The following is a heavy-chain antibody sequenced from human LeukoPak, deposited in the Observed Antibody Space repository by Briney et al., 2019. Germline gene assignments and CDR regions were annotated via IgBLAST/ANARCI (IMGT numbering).Heavy chain of an antibody. Sequence: SVKVSRKASGGTFSSYAISWVRQAPGQGLEWMGRIIPILGIANYAQKFQGRVTITADKSTSTAYMELSSLRSEDTAVYYCARRSSGWRYDAFDIWGQGTMVTVSS. CDR2: IIPILGIA. D-gene: IGHD6-19*01. CDR1: GGTFSSYA. J-gene: IGHJ3*02. CDR3: ARRSSGWRYDAFDI. V-gene: IGHV1-69*10.